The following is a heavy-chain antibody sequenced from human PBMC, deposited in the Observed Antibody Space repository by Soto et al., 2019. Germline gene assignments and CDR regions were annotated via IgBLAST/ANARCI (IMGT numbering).Heavy chain of an antibody. CDR2: INSDGSIA. CDR3: GRERWGLLDI. D-gene: IGHD7-27*01. Sequence: EVQLVESGGGLVQPGGSLRLSCAASGFTFSDYWMAWARQAPGKGLFWVSRINSDGSIAHYADSVKGRFTISRDNAKNTLWLQVNSLRDDDTAVYYCGRERWGLLDIWGQGAMVTVSS. J-gene: IGHJ3*02. CDR1: GFTFSDYW. V-gene: IGHV3-74*01.